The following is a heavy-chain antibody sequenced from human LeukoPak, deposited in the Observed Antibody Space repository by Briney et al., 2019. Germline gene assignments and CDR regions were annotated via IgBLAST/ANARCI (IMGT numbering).Heavy chain of an antibody. V-gene: IGHV3-21*01. CDR3: ASDFWSGYPI. CDR2: ISSSSSYI. D-gene: IGHD3-3*01. Sequence: GGSLRLSCAASGFTFSSYSMNWVRQAPGKGLEWVSSISSSSSYIYYADSVKGRFTISRGNAKNSLYLQMSSLRAEDTAVYYCASDFWSGYPIWGQGTMVTVSS. CDR1: GFTFSSYS. J-gene: IGHJ3*02.